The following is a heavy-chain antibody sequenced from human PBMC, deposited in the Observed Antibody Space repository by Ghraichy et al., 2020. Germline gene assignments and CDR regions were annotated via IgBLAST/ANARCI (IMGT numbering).Heavy chain of an antibody. CDR2: ISSNGGST. D-gene: IGHD3-3*01. CDR3: ARDGGYYDFWSGYPKSKNYYYYYGMDV. J-gene: IGHJ6*02. Sequence: GGSLRLSCVASGFTFSSYAMHWVRQAPGKGLEYVSAISSNGGSTYYANSVKGRFTISRDNSKNTLYLQMGSLRAEDMAVYYCARDGGYYDFWSGYPKSKNYYYYYGMDVWGQGTTVTVSS. V-gene: IGHV3-64*01. CDR1: GFTFSSYA.